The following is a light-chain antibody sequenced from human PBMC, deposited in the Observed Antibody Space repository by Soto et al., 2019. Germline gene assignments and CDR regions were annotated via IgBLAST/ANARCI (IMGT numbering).Light chain of an antibody. J-gene: IGLJ1*01. Sequence: QSVLTQPASVXGSPGQSITISCAGTSSDVGGYTYVSWYQQHPGKAPKLMIYDVSNRPSGVSNRFSGSKSGNTASLTISGLQAEDEADYYCTSYTSSSTPYVFGGGTKVTVL. CDR1: SSDVGGYTY. CDR2: DVS. CDR3: TSYTSSSTPYV. V-gene: IGLV2-14*01.